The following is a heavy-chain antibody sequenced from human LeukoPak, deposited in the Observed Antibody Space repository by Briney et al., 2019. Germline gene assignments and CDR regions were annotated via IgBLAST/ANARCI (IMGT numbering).Heavy chain of an antibody. CDR1: GYTFTSYG. D-gene: IGHD3-9*01. Sequence: VASVKVPCKASGYTFTSYGISWVRQAPGQGLEWMGWISAYNGNTNYAQKLQGRVTMTTDTSTSTAYMELRSLRSDDTAVYYCARDLRYFDWLSQFDYWGQGTLVTVSS. V-gene: IGHV1-18*01. CDR2: ISAYNGNT. CDR3: ARDLRYFDWLSQFDY. J-gene: IGHJ4*02.